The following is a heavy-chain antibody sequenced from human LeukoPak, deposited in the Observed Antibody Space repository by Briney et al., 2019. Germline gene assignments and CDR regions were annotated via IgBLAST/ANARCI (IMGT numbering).Heavy chain of an antibody. CDR1: GGSISSYY. D-gene: IGHD6-13*01. V-gene: IGHV4-59*01. Sequence: SETLSLTCTVSGGSISSYYWSWIRQPPGKGLEWIGYIYYSGSTNYNPPLKSRVTISVDTSKNQFSLKLSSVTAADTAVYYCVRAQYSSSWDKIYYFDYWGQGTLVTVSS. J-gene: IGHJ4*02. CDR2: IYYSGST. CDR3: VRAQYSSSWDKIYYFDY.